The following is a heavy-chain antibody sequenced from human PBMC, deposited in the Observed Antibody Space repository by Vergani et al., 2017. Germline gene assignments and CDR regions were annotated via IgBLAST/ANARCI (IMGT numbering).Heavy chain of an antibody. D-gene: IGHD5-18*01. CDR3: XRGRGYSFGYSDY. V-gene: IGHV3-49*04. J-gene: IGHJ4*02. Sequence: EVQLVESGGGLVPPGRSRRLSCAASGFSFGDYAMTWVRQAPGKGLEWVAFIRNKAYGGTTEYAASVKGRFTISRDDSKRLAYLQLSGLKTEDTAVYFCXRGRGYSFGYSDYWGQGTLVTVSS. CDR2: IRNKAYGGTT. CDR1: GFSFGDYA.